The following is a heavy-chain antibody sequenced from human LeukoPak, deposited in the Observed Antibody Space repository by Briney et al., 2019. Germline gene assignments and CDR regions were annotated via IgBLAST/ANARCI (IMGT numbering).Heavy chain of an antibody. V-gene: IGHV1-2*06. Sequence: ASVRVSCKASGYIFTDYYIHWVRQAPGQGHEWMGRINPNSGGTNFAQKFQARVTMTSDTSISTAYMEVSGLESDDTAVYYCARARYCYTTSCPLAYWGQGTLVTVSS. CDR3: ARARYCYTTSCPLAY. J-gene: IGHJ4*02. CDR1: GYIFTDYY. CDR2: INPNSGGT. D-gene: IGHD2-2*01.